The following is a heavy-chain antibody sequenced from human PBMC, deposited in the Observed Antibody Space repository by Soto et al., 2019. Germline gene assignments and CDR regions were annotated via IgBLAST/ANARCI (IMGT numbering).Heavy chain of an antibody. CDR3: ARGPGWARGSHDAFDI. Sequence: EVQLVQSGAEVKKPGASLKISCKGSGYSFTSYWIGWVRQMPGKGLVWMGLIYPGDSDTRYSPSFQGQVTIAAAKSLSSADLQWSSVKASDTAMYYCARGPGWARGSHDAFDIWGQGTMVTVSS. D-gene: IGHD1-26*01. CDR1: GYSFTSYW. V-gene: IGHV5-51*03. J-gene: IGHJ3*02. CDR2: IYPGDSDT.